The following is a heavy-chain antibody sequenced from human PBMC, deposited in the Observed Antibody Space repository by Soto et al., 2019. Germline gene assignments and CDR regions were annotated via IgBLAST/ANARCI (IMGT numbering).Heavy chain of an antibody. CDR1: GFTFSSYG. Sequence: PGGSLRLSCAASGFTFSSYGINWVRQAPGKGLEWLSYISGRSTTIYYADSVKGRFTISRDNAKNSLYLQMNSLRAEDTAVYYCAKDRYCSSTSCSPPGATVTTGYFDYWGQGTLVTVSS. D-gene: IGHD2-2*01. J-gene: IGHJ4*02. CDR3: AKDRYCSSTSCSPPGATVTTGYFDY. V-gene: IGHV3-48*01. CDR2: ISGRSTTI.